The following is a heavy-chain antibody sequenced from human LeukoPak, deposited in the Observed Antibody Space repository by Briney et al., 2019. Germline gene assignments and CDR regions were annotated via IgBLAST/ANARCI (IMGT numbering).Heavy chain of an antibody. CDR3: ARARYSAVPFDC. CDR2: IKQDGSER. V-gene: IGHV3-7*03. J-gene: IGHJ4*02. D-gene: IGHD6-13*01. CDR1: GFTFSNYW. Sequence: GGSLRLSCAASGFTFSNYWMNWVRQAPEKGLEWVASIKQDGSERDYVDSVKGRFTISRDNAKNPLYLEMNSLGVEDTAIYYCARARYSAVPFDCWGQGTQVTVSA.